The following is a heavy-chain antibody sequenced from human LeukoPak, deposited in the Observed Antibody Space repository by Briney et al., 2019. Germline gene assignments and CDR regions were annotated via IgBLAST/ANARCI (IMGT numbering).Heavy chain of an antibody. CDR2: IKQDGSEK. CDR3: ARETLYYYXSSAYGXY. Sequence: VGSLRLSCAASVFTFSSYWMSWVRQAPGKGLEWVANIKQDGSEKYYVDSVKGRFTISRDNAKNSLYLQMNSLRAEDTAVYYCARETLYYYXSSAYGXYWGQGTMXXVSS. J-gene: IGHJ4*02. CDR1: VFTFSSYW. V-gene: IGHV3-7*01. D-gene: IGHD3-22*01.